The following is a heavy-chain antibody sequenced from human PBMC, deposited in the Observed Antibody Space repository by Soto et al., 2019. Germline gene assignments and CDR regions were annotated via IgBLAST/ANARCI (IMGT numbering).Heavy chain of an antibody. J-gene: IGHJ4*02. Sequence: ASVKVSCKASGSTFTSYAMHWVRQAPGQRLEWMGWINAGNGNTKYSQKFQGRVTITRDTSASTAYMELSSLRSEDTAVYYCARDLGDSSGYYLYFDYWGQGTLVTVSS. CDR2: INAGNGNT. V-gene: IGHV1-3*01. CDR3: ARDLGDSSGYYLYFDY. D-gene: IGHD3-22*01. CDR1: GSTFTSYA.